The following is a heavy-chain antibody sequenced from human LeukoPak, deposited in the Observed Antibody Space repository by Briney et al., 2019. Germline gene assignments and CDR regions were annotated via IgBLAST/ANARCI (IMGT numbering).Heavy chain of an antibody. V-gene: IGHV3-74*01. Sequence: QTGGSLRLSCAASGFTFSSYWMYWVRQVPGKGLVWVSRINSDGSKTNYADSVKGRFTISRDNAKNTLYLQMNSLRAEDTAVYYCARSISTTVTPDSFDIWGQGTMVTVSS. D-gene: IGHD4-17*01. CDR1: GFTFSSYW. J-gene: IGHJ3*02. CDR2: INSDGSKT. CDR3: ARSISTTVTPDSFDI.